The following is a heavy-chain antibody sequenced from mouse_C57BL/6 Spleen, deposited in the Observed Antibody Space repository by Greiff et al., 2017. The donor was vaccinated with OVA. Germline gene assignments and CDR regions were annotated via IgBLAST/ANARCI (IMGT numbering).Heavy chain of an antibody. J-gene: IGHJ4*01. CDR1: GFTFSSYG. Sequence: EVNVVESGGDLVKPGGSLKLSCAASGFTFSSYGMSWVRQTPDKRLEWVATISSGGSYTYYPDSVKGRFTISRDNAKNTLYLQMSSLKSEDTAMYYCARLLSDYAMDYWGQGTSVTVSS. V-gene: IGHV5-6*01. CDR2: ISSGGSYT. CDR3: ARLLSDYAMDY. D-gene: IGHD1-1*02.